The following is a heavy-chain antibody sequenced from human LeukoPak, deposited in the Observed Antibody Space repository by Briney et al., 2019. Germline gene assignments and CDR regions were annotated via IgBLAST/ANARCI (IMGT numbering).Heavy chain of an antibody. CDR3: ARTTHYGDYFDY. CDR2: IYHSGST. CDR1: GGSISSGGYS. V-gene: IGHV4-30-2*01. D-gene: IGHD4-17*01. J-gene: IGHJ4*02. Sequence: SETLSLTCTVSGGSISSGGYSWSWIRQPPGKGLEWIGYIYHSGSTYYNPSLKSRVTISVDRSKNQFSLKLSSVTAADTAVYYCARTTHYGDYFDYWGQGTLVTVSS.